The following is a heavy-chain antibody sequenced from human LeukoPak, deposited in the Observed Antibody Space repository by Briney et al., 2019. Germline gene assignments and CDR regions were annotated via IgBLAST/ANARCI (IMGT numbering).Heavy chain of an antibody. Sequence: PGRSLRLSCAASGFAFSTYGMHWVRQAPGKGLEGVAVIWFDGTNKYYADSVKGRFTISRDNSENTLYLQMNSLRAEDTAVYYCARRLYCSGTSCYTGPDALDVWGQGTVVTVSS. J-gene: IGHJ3*01. CDR2: IWFDGTNK. D-gene: IGHD2-2*02. CDR3: ARRLYCSGTSCYTGPDALDV. CDR1: GFAFSTYG. V-gene: IGHV3-33*01.